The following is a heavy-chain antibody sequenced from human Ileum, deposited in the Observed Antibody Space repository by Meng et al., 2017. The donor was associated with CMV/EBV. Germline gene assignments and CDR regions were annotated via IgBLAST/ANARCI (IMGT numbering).Heavy chain of an antibody. CDR2: ISGSYGSG. Sequence: AFGFIVCRDAMRCVRRAPGEGLKWVSSISGSYGSGCSMDSVKGQFTISRDNSKNSLSLQMNSLSAEDTAVYYCAKAAVVIGMTAFDFWGQGSLVTVSS. D-gene: IGHD2-21*01. CDR1: GFIVCRDA. CDR3: AKAAVVIGMTAFDF. J-gene: IGHJ4*02. V-gene: IGHV3-23*01.